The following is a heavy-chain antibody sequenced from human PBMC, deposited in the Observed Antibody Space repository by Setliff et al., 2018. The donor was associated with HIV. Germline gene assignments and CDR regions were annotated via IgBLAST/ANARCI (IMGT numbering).Heavy chain of an antibody. D-gene: IGHD6-6*01. V-gene: IGHV3-7*01. CDR3: ARDWPSSTAAGDC. CDR2: IKNDGSEK. Sequence: GGSLRLSCAASGFAFSYFSMSWVRQAPGKGLEWVAKIKNDGSEKYYVDSVGGRVTIARDNAKNSLYRERNSLTVEDTALYYCARDWPSSTAAGDCWGQGTLVTVSS. J-gene: IGHJ4*02. CDR1: GFAFSYFS.